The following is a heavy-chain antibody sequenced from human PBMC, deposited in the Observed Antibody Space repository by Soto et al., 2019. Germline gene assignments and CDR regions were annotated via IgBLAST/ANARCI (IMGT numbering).Heavy chain of an antibody. CDR2: IYHSGST. Sequence: SETLSLTFAVSGYSISSGYYWGWIRQPPGKGLEWIGSIYHSGSTYYNPSLKSRVTISVDTSKNQFSLKLSSVTAADTAVYYCATGTTGTTSWGYYYGMDVWGQGTKVT. J-gene: IGHJ6*02. CDR1: GYSISSGYY. CDR3: ATGTTGTTSWGYYYGMDV. D-gene: IGHD1-1*01. V-gene: IGHV4-38-2*01.